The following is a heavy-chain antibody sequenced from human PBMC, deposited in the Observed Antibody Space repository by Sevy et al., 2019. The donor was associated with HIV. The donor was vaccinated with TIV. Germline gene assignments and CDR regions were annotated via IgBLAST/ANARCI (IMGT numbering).Heavy chain of an antibody. CDR3: ARGGIAAAGTDYYYYGMDV. J-gene: IGHJ6*02. V-gene: IGHV1-18*01. Sequence: ASVKVSCKASGYTFTSYGISWVRQAPGQGLEWMGWISAYNGNTNYAQKLQGRVTMTTDTSTSTAYMELRSLRSDDTTVYYCARGGIAAAGTDYYYYGMDVWGHGTTVTVS. CDR2: ISAYNGNT. D-gene: IGHD6-13*01. CDR1: GYTFTSYG.